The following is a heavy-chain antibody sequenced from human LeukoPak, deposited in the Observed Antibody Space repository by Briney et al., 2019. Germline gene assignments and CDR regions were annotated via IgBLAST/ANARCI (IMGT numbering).Heavy chain of an antibody. CDR3: ARAPPPDAFDI. Sequence: SVKVSCKASGSTFSSYAISWVRQAPGQGLEWMGRIIPILGIANYAQKFQGRVTITADKSTSTAYMELSSLRSEDTAVYYCARAPPPDAFDIWGQGTMVTVSS. V-gene: IGHV1-69*04. J-gene: IGHJ3*02. CDR1: GSTFSSYA. CDR2: IIPILGIA.